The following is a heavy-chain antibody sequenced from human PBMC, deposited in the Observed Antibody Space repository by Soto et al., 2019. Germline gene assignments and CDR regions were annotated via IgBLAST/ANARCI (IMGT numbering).Heavy chain of an antibody. V-gene: IGHV4-4*07. D-gene: IGHD3-3*02. Sequence: SETLSLTCNVSGRSMISYYWSWIRQPAGKGLEWIGRVYTGGNTNYNPSLKSRVTMSVDTSKSQFSLNLTSVTAADTAVYYCARDGDDRHFFFDSWGQGTLVTVSS. CDR2: VYTGGNT. CDR3: ARDGDDRHFFFDS. CDR1: GRSMISYY. J-gene: IGHJ4*02.